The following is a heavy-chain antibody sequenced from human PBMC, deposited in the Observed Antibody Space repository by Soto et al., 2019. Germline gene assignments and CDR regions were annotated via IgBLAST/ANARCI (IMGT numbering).Heavy chain of an antibody. CDR3: ASRFSYHWSP. J-gene: IGHJ5*02. CDR1: GASISSSTYY. V-gene: IGHV4-39*01. Sequence: SETLSLTCTVSGASISSSTYYWGWIRQPPGKGLEWIGTFFYNGNTFYNPSLQSRVTISVDTSKNQFSLNLASVTAADTAVYYCASRFSYHWSPWGQGTLVTVSS. CDR2: FFYNGNT.